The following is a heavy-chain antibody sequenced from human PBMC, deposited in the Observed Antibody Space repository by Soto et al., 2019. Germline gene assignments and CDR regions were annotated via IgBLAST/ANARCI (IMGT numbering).Heavy chain of an antibody. CDR1: GYTFTGYY. D-gene: IGHD2-2*01. Sequence: ASVKVSCKASGYTFTGYYMHWVRQAPGQGLEWMGWINPNSGGTNYAQKFQGRVTMTRDTSISTAYMELSRLRSDDTAVYYCARIGAGYCSSTSCYGYQKRPRQIGTTADYWGQGTLVTVSS. CDR3: ARIGAGYCSSTSCYGYQKRPRQIGTTADY. CDR2: INPNSGGT. V-gene: IGHV1-2*02. J-gene: IGHJ4*02.